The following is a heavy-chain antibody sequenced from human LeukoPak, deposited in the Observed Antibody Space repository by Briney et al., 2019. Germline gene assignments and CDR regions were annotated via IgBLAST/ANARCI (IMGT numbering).Heavy chain of an antibody. CDR2: IYSGGST. Sequence: GGSLRLSCAASGFTVSNNYMNWVRQAPGKGLEWVSVIYSGGSTYYADSVQGRFTISRDNSKNTLYLQMNSLRAEDTAVYYCARGQRAAAGFDSWGQGGLATVSS. D-gene: IGHD6-13*01. CDR1: GFTVSNNY. CDR3: ARGQRAAAGFDS. J-gene: IGHJ4*02. V-gene: IGHV3-53*01.